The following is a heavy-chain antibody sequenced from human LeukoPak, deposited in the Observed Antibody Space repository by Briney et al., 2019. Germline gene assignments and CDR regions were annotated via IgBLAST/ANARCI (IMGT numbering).Heavy chain of an antibody. CDR2: MYKSGST. D-gene: IGHD5-24*01. V-gene: IGHV4-38-2*01. CDR3: ARHVYGRHQLQSYHFDY. CDR1: GYPISSGHY. Sequence: SETLSLTCDVSGYPISSGHYWGWIRQSPGKGLEWIASMYKSGSTYFKSSLKSRVTISLDTPKNQFSLTLNSVTAADTAIYYCARHVYGRHQLQSYHFDYWGQGILVTVSS. J-gene: IGHJ4*02.